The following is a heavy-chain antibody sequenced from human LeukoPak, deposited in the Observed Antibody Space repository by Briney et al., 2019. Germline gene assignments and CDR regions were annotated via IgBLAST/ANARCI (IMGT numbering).Heavy chain of an antibody. CDR1: GYTFTAYC. Sequence: ASVKVSCKASGYTFTAYCIQWVRQAPGQGPECRGTIRPGDNRMSYAQKFQGRVTMTRDMSTTTGYMELSSLRSEDTAVYYCVREKSGGTYDYWGQGTLVTVSS. V-gene: IGHV1-46*01. CDR3: VREKSGGTYDY. CDR2: IRPGDNRM. D-gene: IGHD3-16*01. J-gene: IGHJ4*02.